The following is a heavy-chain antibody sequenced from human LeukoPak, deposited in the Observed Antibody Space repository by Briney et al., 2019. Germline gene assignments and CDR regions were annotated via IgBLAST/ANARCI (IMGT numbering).Heavy chain of an antibody. CDR3: AKEGRHSSGWYQYNDAFDI. CDR1: GFTFSSYG. V-gene: IGHV3-23*01. J-gene: IGHJ3*02. D-gene: IGHD6-19*01. CDR2: ISGSGGST. Sequence: GALRLSCAASGFTFSSYGMSWVRQAPGNGLEWVSAISGSGGSTYYADSVKGRFTISRDNSKNTLYLQMNSLRAEDTAVYYCAKEGRHSSGWYQYNDAFDIWGQGTMVTVSS.